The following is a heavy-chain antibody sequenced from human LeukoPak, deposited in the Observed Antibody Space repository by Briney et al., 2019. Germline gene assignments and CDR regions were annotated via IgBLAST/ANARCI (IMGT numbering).Heavy chain of an antibody. V-gene: IGHV4-30-2*01. CDR2: IYHSGST. CDR3: ARESIWSGYSNEDWFDP. J-gene: IGHJ5*02. Sequence: SQTLSLTCTVSGGSISSGGYYWSWIRQPPGKGLEWIGYIYHSGSTYYNPSLKSRVTISVDRSKNQFSLKLSSVTAADTAVYYCARESIWSGYSNEDWFDPWGQGTLVTVSS. D-gene: IGHD3-3*01. CDR1: GGSISSGGYY.